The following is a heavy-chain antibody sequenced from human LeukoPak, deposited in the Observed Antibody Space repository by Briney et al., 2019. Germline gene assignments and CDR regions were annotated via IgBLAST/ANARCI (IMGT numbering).Heavy chain of an antibody. CDR1: GFTFSSYA. CDR2: ISYDGSNK. Sequence: GRSLRLSCAASGFTFSSYAMHWVRQAPGKGLEWVAVISYDGSNKYYADSVKGRFTISRDNSKNTLYLQMNSLRAEDTAVYYCARELERTFDYWGQGTLVTVSS. V-gene: IGHV3-30*04. J-gene: IGHJ4*02. CDR3: ARELERTFDY. D-gene: IGHD1-1*01.